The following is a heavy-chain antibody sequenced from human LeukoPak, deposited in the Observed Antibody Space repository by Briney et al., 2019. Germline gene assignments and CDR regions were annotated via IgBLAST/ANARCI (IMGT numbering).Heavy chain of an antibody. CDR1: GDSFSSANYY. V-gene: IGHV4-30-4*08. CDR3: VRGLTGYSYFFDY. D-gene: IGHD1-20*01. Sequence: SETLSLTCTVSGDSFSSANYYWTWVRQPPGKGLEWIGYVYYDGSTYYHPSLQSRLAISVDTSKNQFSLNLTSVTAADTAVYYCVRGLTGYSYFFDYWGQGAWVTVSS. J-gene: IGHJ4*02. CDR2: VYYDGST.